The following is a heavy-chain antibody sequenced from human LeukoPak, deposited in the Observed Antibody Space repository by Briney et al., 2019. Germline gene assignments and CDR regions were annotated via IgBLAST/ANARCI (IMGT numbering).Heavy chain of an antibody. CDR1: GFIFSSYA. CDR3: AKWPEGAMDYFDY. Sequence: GGSLRLSCAASGFIFSSYAMTWARQAPVKGLEWVSAISGDGTRTYYTDSVKGRFTISRDNSKNTLYLEMSSLRVEDTAIYYCAKWPEGAMDYFDYWGQGTLVTVSS. J-gene: IGHJ4*02. D-gene: IGHD3-16*01. CDR2: ISGDGTRT. V-gene: IGHV3-23*01.